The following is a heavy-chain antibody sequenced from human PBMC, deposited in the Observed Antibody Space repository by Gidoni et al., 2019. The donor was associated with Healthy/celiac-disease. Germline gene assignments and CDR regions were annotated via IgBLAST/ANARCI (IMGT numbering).Heavy chain of an antibody. D-gene: IGHD2-2*01. Sequence: QVQLVQSGAEVKKPGASVKVSCKASGYTFTGYYMHWVRQAPGQGLEWMGWINPNSGGTNYAQKLQGRVTMTRDTSISTAYMELSRLRSDDTAVYYCARGSIVVVPAAMEAYWGQGTLVTVSS. CDR2: INPNSGGT. CDR3: ARGSIVVVPAAMEAY. CDR1: GYTFTGYY. V-gene: IGHV1-2*02. J-gene: IGHJ4*02.